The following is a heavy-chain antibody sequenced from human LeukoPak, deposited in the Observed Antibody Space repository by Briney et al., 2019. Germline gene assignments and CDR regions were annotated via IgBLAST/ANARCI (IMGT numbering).Heavy chain of an antibody. CDR1: GYTFTSYA. V-gene: IGHV1-18*01. CDR3: AREDNLMDFWSGYSDY. D-gene: IGHD3-3*01. CDR2: ISTYNGHT. Sequence: ASVKVSCKASGYTFTSYAISWVRQAPGQGLEWMGWISTYNGHTNCAQKLQGRVTMTTDTSTSTANMELRSLRSDDTAVYYCAREDNLMDFWSGYSDYWGQGTLVTVSS. J-gene: IGHJ4*02.